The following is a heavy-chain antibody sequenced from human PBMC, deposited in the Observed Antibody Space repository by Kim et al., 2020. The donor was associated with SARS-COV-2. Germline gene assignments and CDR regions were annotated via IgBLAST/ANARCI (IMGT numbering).Heavy chain of an antibody. V-gene: IGHV4-31*02. CDR2: IYYSGST. Sequence: SVGYYWGWVRQHRGKGLEWIGYIYYSGSTYYNPSLKSRVTISVDTSKNQFSLKLSSVTAADTAVYYCARYSQGPSGRITMVRGVIISAFDNW. CDR3: ARYSQGPSGRITMVRGVIISAFDN. D-gene: IGHD3-10*01. J-gene: IGHJ3*02. CDR1: SVGYY.